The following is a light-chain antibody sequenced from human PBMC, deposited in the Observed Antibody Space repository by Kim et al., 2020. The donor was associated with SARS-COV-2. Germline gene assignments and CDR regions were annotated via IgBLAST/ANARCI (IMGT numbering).Light chain of an antibody. CDR2: SNN. CDR1: SSNIGSNT. J-gene: IGLJ2*01. Sequence: QSVLTQPTSASGTPGQRVTISCSGSSSNIGSNTVNWYQQLPGTAPKLLIYSNNQRPSGVPDRFSGSKPGTSASLAISGLQSEDAADYYCAAWDDSLNGQVFGGGTQLTVL. V-gene: IGLV1-44*01. CDR3: AAWDDSLNGQV.